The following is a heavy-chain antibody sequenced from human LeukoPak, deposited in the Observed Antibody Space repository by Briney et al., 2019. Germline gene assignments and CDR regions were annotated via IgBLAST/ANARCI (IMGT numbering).Heavy chain of an antibody. CDR1: GFTFSSYG. CDR2: IWYDGSNK. CDR3: ARDLRSKVVVALGGYGMDV. J-gene: IGHJ6*02. V-gene: IGHV3-33*01. D-gene: IGHD3-22*01. Sequence: PGRSLRLSCAASGFTFSSYGMHRVRQSPGKGLEWVAVIWYDGSNKYYADSVKGRFTISRDNSKNTLYLQMNSLRAEDTAVYYCARDLRSKVVVALGGYGMDVWGQGTTVTVSS.